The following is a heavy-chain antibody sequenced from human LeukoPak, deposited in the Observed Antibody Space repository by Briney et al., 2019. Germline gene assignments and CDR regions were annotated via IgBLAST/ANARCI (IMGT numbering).Heavy chain of an antibody. Sequence: AGGSLRLSCAASGFTVSSNYMSWVRQAPGKGLEWVSVIYSGGSTYYADSVKGRFTISRDNSKNTLYLQMNSLRAEDTAVYYCAKRDTTRNFDYWGQGTLVTVSS. D-gene: IGHD1-1*01. J-gene: IGHJ4*02. CDR3: AKRDTTRNFDY. CDR1: GFTVSSNY. V-gene: IGHV3-53*01. CDR2: IYSGGST.